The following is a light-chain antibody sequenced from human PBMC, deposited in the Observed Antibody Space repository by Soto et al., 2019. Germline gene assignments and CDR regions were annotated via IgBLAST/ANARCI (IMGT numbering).Light chain of an antibody. CDR1: SSDVGGYNY. V-gene: IGLV2-14*01. J-gene: IGLJ1*01. CDR2: DVT. CDR3: SSSASNSTYV. Sequence: QSALTQPASVSGSPGQSITISCTGTSSDVGGYNYVSWYQQHPGKAPKLMIYDVTYRPSWAPNRFSGSKSGNTASLTISGLHADDEAYYYCSSSASNSTYVFGAGTKVTVL.